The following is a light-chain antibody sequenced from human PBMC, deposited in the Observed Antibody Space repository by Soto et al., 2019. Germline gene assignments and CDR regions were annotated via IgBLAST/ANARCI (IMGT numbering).Light chain of an antibody. J-gene: IGKJ3*01. CDR3: QQRSI. Sequence: EIVLTQSPATLSLSLGERATLSCRASQSVSSYLAWYQQKPGQAPRLLIYDASNRATGIPARFSGSGSGTGFTLPHSSLKPEDFAVYYCQQRSIFGPGTKVDIK. CDR1: QSVSSY. V-gene: IGKV3-11*01. CDR2: DAS.